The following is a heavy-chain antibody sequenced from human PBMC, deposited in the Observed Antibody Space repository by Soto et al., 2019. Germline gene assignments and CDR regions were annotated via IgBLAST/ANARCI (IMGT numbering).Heavy chain of an antibody. CDR3: ARVRSSIVGATPPDY. V-gene: IGHV3-30-3*01. CDR2: ISYDGSNK. J-gene: IGHJ4*02. D-gene: IGHD1-26*01. CDR1: GFTFSSYA. Sequence: PGGSLRLSCAASGFTFSSYAMHWVRQAPGKGLEWVAVISYDGSNKYYADSVKGRFTISRDDSKNTLYLQMNSLRAEDTAVYYCARVRSSIVGATPPDYWGQGTLVTVSS.